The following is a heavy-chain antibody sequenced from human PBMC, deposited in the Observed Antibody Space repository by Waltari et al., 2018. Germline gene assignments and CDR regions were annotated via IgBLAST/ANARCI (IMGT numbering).Heavy chain of an antibody. Sequence: QVQLQESGPGLVKPSETLSLTCAVSGYSISSGYYWGWIRQPPGKGLEWIGSIYHSGSTYYNPTQKSRVTRSVDTSKNQFSLKLSSVTAADTAVYYCARSIAAAGTVFAFDIWGQGTMVTVSS. CDR2: IYHSGST. V-gene: IGHV4-38-2*01. CDR3: ARSIAAAGTVFAFDI. CDR1: GYSISSGYY. D-gene: IGHD6-13*01. J-gene: IGHJ3*02.